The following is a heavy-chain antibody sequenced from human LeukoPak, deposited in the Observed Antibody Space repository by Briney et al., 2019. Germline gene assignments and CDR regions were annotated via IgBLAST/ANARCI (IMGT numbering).Heavy chain of an antibody. D-gene: IGHD3-16*01. Sequence: PGGSLRLSCAASGFTFDDYAMHWVRQAPGKGLEWVSGISWNSGSIGYADSVKGRLTISRDNAKNSLYLQMNSLRAEDTALYYCAKVGFEGVFDYWGQGTLVTVSS. CDR3: AKVGFEGVFDY. CDR1: GFTFDDYA. J-gene: IGHJ4*02. V-gene: IGHV3-9*01. CDR2: ISWNSGSI.